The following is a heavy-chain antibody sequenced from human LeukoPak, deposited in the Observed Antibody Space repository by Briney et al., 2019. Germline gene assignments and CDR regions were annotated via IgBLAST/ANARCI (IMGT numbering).Heavy chain of an antibody. CDR3: ASHDYGDYGAY. J-gene: IGHJ4*02. D-gene: IGHD4-17*01. Sequence: SETLSLTCTVSGGSIISYYWSWIRQPPGEGLEWIGYIYYSGSTNYNPSLKSRVTISVDTSKNQFSLKLSSVTAADTAVYYCASHDYGDYGAYWGQGTLVTVSS. CDR2: IYYSGST. V-gene: IGHV4-59*01. CDR1: GGSIISYY.